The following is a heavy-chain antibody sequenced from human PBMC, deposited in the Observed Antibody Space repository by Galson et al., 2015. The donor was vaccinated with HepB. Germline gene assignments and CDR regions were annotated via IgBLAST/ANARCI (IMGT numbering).Heavy chain of an antibody. CDR1: GFTFSSYT. D-gene: IGHD3-16*01. V-gene: IGHV3-21*01. CDR3: AREPAYN. J-gene: IGHJ4*02. Sequence: SLRLSCAASGFTFSSYTMNWVRQAPGKGLEWVSSISSSSNYIYYADPVRGRFTISRDNAKNSLYLQMNSLRAEGTAVYYCAREPAYNWGQGTLVTVSS. CDR2: ISSSSNYI.